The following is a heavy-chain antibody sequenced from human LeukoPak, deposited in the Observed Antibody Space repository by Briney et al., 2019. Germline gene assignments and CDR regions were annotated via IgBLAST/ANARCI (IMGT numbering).Heavy chain of an antibody. J-gene: IGHJ3*02. CDR1: GYSISSGYY. Sequence: PSETLSLTCAVSGYSISSGYYWGWIRQPPGKGLEWIGSIYHSGSTYYNPSLKSRVTISVDTSKNQFSLKLSSVTAADTAVYYCARDLGYCSGGSCPDAFDIWGQGTMVTVSS. CDR2: IYHSGST. D-gene: IGHD2-15*01. CDR3: ARDLGYCSGGSCPDAFDI. V-gene: IGHV4-38-2*02.